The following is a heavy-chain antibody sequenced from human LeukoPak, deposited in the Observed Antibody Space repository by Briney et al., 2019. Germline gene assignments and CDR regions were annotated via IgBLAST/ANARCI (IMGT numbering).Heavy chain of an antibody. J-gene: IGHJ4*01. CDR1: GGSISSYY. Sequence: PSETLSLTCTVSGGSISSYYWSWIRQPPGKGLEWIGYIYYSGSTNYNPSLKSRVTISVDTSKNQFSLKLSSVTAADTAVYYCARSDSRAAALLEYWGQGTLVTVSS. V-gene: IGHV4-59*08. CDR2: IYYSGST. CDR3: ARSDSRAAALLEY. D-gene: IGHD6-13*01.